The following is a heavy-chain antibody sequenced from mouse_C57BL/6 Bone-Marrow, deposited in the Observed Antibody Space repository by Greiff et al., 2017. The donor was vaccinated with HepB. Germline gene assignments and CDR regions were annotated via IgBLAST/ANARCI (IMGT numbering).Heavy chain of an antibody. CDR3: AREGNWEDAMDY. Sequence: EVMLVESGPELVKPGASVKISCKASGYSFTGYYMNWVKQSPEKSLEWIGEINPSTGGTTYNQKFKAKATLTVDKSSSTAYMQLKSLTSEDSAVYYCAREGNWEDAMDYWGQGTSVTVSS. CDR2: INPSTGGT. D-gene: IGHD4-1*02. V-gene: IGHV1-42*01. CDR1: GYSFTGYY. J-gene: IGHJ4*01.